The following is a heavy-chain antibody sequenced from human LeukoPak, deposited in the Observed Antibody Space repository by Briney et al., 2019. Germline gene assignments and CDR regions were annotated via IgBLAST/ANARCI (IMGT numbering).Heavy chain of an antibody. CDR1: GGTYSSYA. CDR2: IIPIFGTA. CDR3: ASSPRGYYYYMDV. V-gene: IGHV1-69*05. D-gene: IGHD5-12*01. Sequence: SVKVSCKASGGTYSSYAISWVRQAPGQGLEWMGGIIPIFGTANYAQKFQGRVTITTDESTSTAYMELSSLRSEDTAVYYCASSPRGYYYYMDVWGKGTTVTVSS. J-gene: IGHJ6*03.